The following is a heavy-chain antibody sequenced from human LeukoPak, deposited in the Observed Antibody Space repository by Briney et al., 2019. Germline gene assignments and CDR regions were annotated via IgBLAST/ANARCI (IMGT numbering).Heavy chain of an antibody. CDR3: ARDGDGRGEDFDY. D-gene: IGHD4-17*01. Sequence: LPGGSLRLSCVASGFSFRNYWMSWVRQAPGKGLEWVANIKEDGSKKNHLESVKGRFTISRDNAKNFLYLQMNSLRVEDTALYYCARDGDGRGEDFDYWGQGILVTVSS. CDR2: IKEDGSKK. J-gene: IGHJ4*02. V-gene: IGHV3-7*01. CDR1: GFSFRNYW.